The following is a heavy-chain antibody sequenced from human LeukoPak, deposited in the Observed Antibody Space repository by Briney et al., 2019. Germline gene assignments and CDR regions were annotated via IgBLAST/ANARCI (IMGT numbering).Heavy chain of an antibody. V-gene: IGHV1-69*05. Sequence: GASVKVSCKASGDTFTNYAISWVRQAPGQGLEWVGGIIPVFGTVKYAPKLQGRVTITTDESTSTVYMELSSLRSEDTAVYYCARANSAYYDSGSFYSPGYWGRGTLVTVSS. D-gene: IGHD3-10*01. CDR1: GDTFTNYA. CDR2: IIPVFGTV. CDR3: ARANSAYYDSGSFYSPGY. J-gene: IGHJ4*02.